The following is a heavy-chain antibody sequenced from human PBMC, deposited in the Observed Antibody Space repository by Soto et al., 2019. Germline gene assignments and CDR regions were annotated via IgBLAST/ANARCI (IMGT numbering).Heavy chain of an antibody. CDR2: INPSGGST. J-gene: IGHJ6*02. V-gene: IGHV1-46*01. CDR3: ARDVVTYYDILTGYYIGGMDV. CDR1: GYTFTSYY. Sequence: GASVKVSCKASGYTFTSYYMHWVRQAPGQGLEWMGIINPSGGSTSYAQKFQGRVTMTRDTSTSTVYMELSSLRSEDTAVYYCARDVVTYYDILTGYYIGGMDVWGQGTTVTVSS. D-gene: IGHD3-9*01.